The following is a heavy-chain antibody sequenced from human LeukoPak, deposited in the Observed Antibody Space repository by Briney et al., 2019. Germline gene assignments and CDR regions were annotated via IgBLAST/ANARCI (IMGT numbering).Heavy chain of an antibody. V-gene: IGHV1-2*02. CDR1: GYTFTGYN. J-gene: IGHJ4*02. Sequence: ASVKVSFKASGYTFTGYNMHWVRQAPGQGLEWMGWIVPNSGGTRYAQKFQGRVTMTRDTSISTAYMELSGLTSDDTAVYYCARDRGSGSFYGYWGQGTLVTVSS. CDR2: IVPNSGGT. CDR3: ARDRGSGSFYGY. D-gene: IGHD3-10*01.